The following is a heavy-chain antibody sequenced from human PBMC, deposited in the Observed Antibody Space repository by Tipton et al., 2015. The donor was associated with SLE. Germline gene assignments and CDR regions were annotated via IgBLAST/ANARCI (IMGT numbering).Heavy chain of an antibody. CDR1: GESFSGYY. J-gene: IGHJ2*01. CDR3: ARVVPGSRYFDL. V-gene: IGHV4-34*01. CDR2: INHSGSN. Sequence: TLSLTCAVYGESFSGYYWTWIRQPPGKGLEWIGDINHSGSNNYNPSLKSRVTISLDTSKNQFSLKLSSVTAADTAVYYCARVVPGSRYFDLWGRGTLVTVSS. D-gene: IGHD4/OR15-4a*01.